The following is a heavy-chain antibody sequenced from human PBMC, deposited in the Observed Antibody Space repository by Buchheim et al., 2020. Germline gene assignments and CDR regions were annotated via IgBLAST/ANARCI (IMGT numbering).Heavy chain of an antibody. Sequence: QVQLVESGGGVVQPGRSLRLSCAASGFTFSSYGMHWVRQAPGKGLEWVAVISYDGSNKYYADSVKGRFTISRDNSKNPLFLQMNSLRAEDTAVYYCAKTYDSGGAYYYYYGMDVWGQGTT. D-gene: IGHD3-22*01. J-gene: IGHJ6*02. CDR3: AKTYDSGGAYYYYYGMDV. CDR2: ISYDGSNK. V-gene: IGHV3-30*18. CDR1: GFTFSSYG.